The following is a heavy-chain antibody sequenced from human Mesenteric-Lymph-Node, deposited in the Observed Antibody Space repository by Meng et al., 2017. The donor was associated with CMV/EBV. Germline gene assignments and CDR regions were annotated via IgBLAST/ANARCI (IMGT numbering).Heavy chain of an antibody. CDR3: ARDPKTSSWYHFDS. CDR2: IYYSGST. V-gene: IGHV4-59*01. CDR1: GGSISSYY. D-gene: IGHD6-13*01. Sequence: GSLRLSCTVSGGSISSYYWSWIRQPPGKGLEWIGYIYYSGSTLYNPSLRSRVTISLDTSKNQLSLRLTSVTAADTAVYFCARDPKTSSWYHFDSWGQGTLVTVSS. J-gene: IGHJ4*02.